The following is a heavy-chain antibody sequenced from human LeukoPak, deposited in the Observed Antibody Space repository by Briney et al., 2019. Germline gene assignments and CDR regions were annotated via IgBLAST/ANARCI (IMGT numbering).Heavy chain of an antibody. CDR1: GVSISSYY. Sequence: PSETLSLTCTVSGVSISSYYWSWIRQPPGKGLEWIGYIYYSGSTNYNPSLKSRVTISVDTSKNQFSLQLNSVTPEDTAVYFCARDQTGDLQFDYWGQGTLVTVSS. CDR2: IYYSGST. J-gene: IGHJ4*02. CDR3: ARDQTGDLQFDY. D-gene: IGHD3-16*01. V-gene: IGHV4-59*12.